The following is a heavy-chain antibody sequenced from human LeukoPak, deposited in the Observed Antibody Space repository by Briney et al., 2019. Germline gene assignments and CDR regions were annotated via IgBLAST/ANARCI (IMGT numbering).Heavy chain of an antibody. CDR1: GGSISSGGYS. CDR3: ARRDGYNYGGLFDI. Sequence: SETLSLTCAVSGGSISSGGYSWSWIRQPPGKGLEWIGYIYHSGSTYYNPSLKSRVTISVDRSKNQFSLKLSSVTAADTAVYYYARRDGYNYGGLFDIWGQGTMVTVSS. J-gene: IGHJ3*02. V-gene: IGHV4-30-2*01. D-gene: IGHD5-24*01. CDR2: IYHSGST.